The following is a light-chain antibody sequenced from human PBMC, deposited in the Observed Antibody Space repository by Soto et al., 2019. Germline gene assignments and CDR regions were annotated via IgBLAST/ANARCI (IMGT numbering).Light chain of an antibody. CDR1: QSLLHITGETF. Sequence: VVTPTPLSLPLDPGRPASISCKSSQSLLHITGETFLFWYLQKPGQSPQLLIYEVSTRVSGVPDRFSGSGSGTDFTLEISRVETDDVGIYYCMQSTQFPPTFGQGTRLEIK. CDR3: MQSTQFPPT. V-gene: IGKV2D-29*02. J-gene: IGKJ5*01. CDR2: EVS.